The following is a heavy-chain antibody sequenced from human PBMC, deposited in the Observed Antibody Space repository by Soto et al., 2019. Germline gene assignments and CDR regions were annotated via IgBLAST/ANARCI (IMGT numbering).Heavy chain of an antibody. CDR2: IGTSSTDI. D-gene: IGHD3-16*01. J-gene: IGHJ4*02. V-gene: IGHV3-48*01. CDR3: ARDPQGEDDFDY. CDR1: GFSFSHYG. Sequence: EVQLVESGGGLVQPGGSLRLSCAASGFSFSHYGFDWVRQAPGKGLEWVSFIGTSSTDIHYADSVKGRFTISRDNAKNSLYLQMNSLRAEDTAVYYCARDPQGEDDFDYWGQGTLVTVSS.